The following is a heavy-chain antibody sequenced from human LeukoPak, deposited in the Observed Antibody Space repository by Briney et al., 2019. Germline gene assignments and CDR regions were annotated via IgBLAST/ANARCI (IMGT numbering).Heavy chain of an antibody. D-gene: IGHD3-10*01. CDR3: AAMVREWEGWFDP. CDR1: GFTFSSYS. J-gene: IGHJ5*02. V-gene: IGHV3-21*01. CDR2: ISSSSSYI. Sequence: GGSLRLSRAASGFTFSSYSMNWVRQAPGKGLEGVSSISSSSSYIYYADSVKGRLTISRDNDKNSLYLQMNSLRAEDTAVYYCAAMVREWEGWFDPWGQGTLVTVSS.